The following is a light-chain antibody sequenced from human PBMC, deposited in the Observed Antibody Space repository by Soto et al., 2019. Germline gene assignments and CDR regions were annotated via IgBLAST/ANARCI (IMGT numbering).Light chain of an antibody. J-gene: IGLJ1*01. CDR2: EVS. V-gene: IGLV2-14*01. CDR1: SSDVGAYKY. Sequence: QSALTQPASVSGSPGQPITISCTGTSSDVGAYKYVSWYQQHPGKAPKLMIYEVSNRPSGVSNRFSGSKSGNTASLTISGLQAEDEADYYCSSYTSTSTVVFGVGTKVTVL. CDR3: SSYTSTSTVV.